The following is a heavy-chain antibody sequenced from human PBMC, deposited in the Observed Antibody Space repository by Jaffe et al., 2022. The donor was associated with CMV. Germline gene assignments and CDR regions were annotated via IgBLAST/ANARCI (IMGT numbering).Heavy chain of an antibody. V-gene: IGHV3-30*18. Sequence: QMQLVESGGGVVQPGRSLRLSCAASGFMFNSYGIHWVRQAPGKGLEWVAFISYDGSNKYYADSVKGRFTISRDNSKNTLYLQMNSLRAEDTAVYYCPKERGWGQDRGYGLDVWGQGTTVIVS. J-gene: IGHJ6*02. CDR2: ISYDGSNK. D-gene: IGHD3-16*01. CDR1: GFMFNSYG. CDR3: PKERGWGQDRGYGLDV.